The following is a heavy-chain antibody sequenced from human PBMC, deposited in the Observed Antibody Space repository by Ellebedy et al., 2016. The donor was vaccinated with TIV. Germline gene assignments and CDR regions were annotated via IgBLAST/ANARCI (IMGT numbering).Heavy chain of an antibody. CDR1: GFTFSSYW. D-gene: IGHD1-26*01. J-gene: IGHJ4*02. CDR2: MKGDGSSV. Sequence: GESLKISCAASGFTFSSYWMYWVRQAPGKGLVWVSRMKGDGSSVTYADSVKGRFSISRDNAKNSVSLQMDRLTVEDTGLYSCVRSRRPWDDFDFWGQGTPVTVSS. V-gene: IGHV3-74*01. CDR3: VRSRRPWDDFDF.